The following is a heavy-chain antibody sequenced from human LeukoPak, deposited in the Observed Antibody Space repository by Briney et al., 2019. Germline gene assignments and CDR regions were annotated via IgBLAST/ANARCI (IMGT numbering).Heavy chain of an antibody. D-gene: IGHD2-15*01. CDR1: GFTFSSYG. J-gene: IGHJ4*02. V-gene: IGHV3-30*03. CDR3: ATPRGYCSGGSCYPFDY. Sequence: PGGSLRLSCAASGFTFSSYGMHWVRQAPGKGLEWVAVISYDGSNKYYADSVKGRFTISRDNSKNTLYLQMNSLRAEDTAVYYCATPRGYCSGGSCYPFDYWGQGTLVTVSS. CDR2: ISYDGSNK.